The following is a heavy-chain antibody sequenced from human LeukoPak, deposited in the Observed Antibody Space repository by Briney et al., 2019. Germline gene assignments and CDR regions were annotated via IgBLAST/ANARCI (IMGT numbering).Heavy chain of an antibody. CDR1: GFTFDDYG. V-gene: IGHV3-20*04. D-gene: IGHD3-3*01. J-gene: IGHJ6*03. Sequence: GGSLRLSCAASGFTFDDYGMSWVRQAPGKGLEWVSGINWNGGSTGYADSVEGRFTISRDNAKNSLYLQMNSLRAEDTALYYCARANFWSGYYLVHYYYYMDVWGKGTTVTVSS. CDR2: INWNGGST. CDR3: ARANFWSGYYLVHYYYYMDV.